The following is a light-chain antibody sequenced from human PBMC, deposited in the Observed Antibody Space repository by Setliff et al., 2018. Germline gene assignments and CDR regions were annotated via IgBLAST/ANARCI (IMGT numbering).Light chain of an antibody. CDR2: SNN. V-gene: IGLV1-44*01. Sequence: QSVLTQPPSASGTPGQRVTISCSGSSSNIGTNTVNWYQQVPGTAPKLLIYSNNQRPSGVPDRFSGSESGTSASLAISGLQSDDEADYYCAAWDDSLNGHVFGTGTKGTV. CDR3: AAWDDSLNGHV. J-gene: IGLJ1*01. CDR1: SSNIGTNT.